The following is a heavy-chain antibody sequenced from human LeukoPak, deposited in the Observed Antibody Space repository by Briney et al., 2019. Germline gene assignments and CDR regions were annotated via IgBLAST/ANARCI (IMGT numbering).Heavy chain of an antibody. CDR2: TYYSGST. V-gene: IGHV4-39*07. D-gene: IGHD2-2*02. Sequence: PSETLSLTCTVSGGSISSSSYYWGWIRQPPGKGLEWIGSTYYSGSTYYNPSLKSRVTISVDTSKNQFSLKLSSVTAADTAVYYCARRRCSSTSCYRLDYWGQGTLVTVSS. CDR1: GGSISSSSYY. CDR3: ARRRCSSTSCYRLDY. J-gene: IGHJ4*02.